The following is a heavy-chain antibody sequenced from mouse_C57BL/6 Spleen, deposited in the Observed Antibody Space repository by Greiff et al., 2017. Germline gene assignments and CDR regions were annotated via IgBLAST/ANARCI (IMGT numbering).Heavy chain of an antibody. CDR1: GFNIKDYY. D-gene: IGHD2-5*01. CDR2: IDPEDGDT. CDR3: TTAYYSNYDYAMDY. J-gene: IGHJ4*01. Sequence: EVQLQQSGPELVRPGASVKLSCTASGFNIKDYYMHWVKQRPEQGLEWIGRIDPEDGDTEYAPKFQGKATMTADTSSNTAYLQLRSLTSEDTAVYYCTTAYYSNYDYAMDYWGQGTSVTVSS. V-gene: IGHV14-1*01.